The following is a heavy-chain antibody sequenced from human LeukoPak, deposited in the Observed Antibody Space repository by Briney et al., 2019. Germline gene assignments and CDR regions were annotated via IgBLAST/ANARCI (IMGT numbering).Heavy chain of an antibody. CDR1: GYSFTSYW. Sequence: GESLKISCKGSGYSFTSYWIGWVRQMPGKGLEWMGNIYPGDSDTRYSPFFQGQVTISADKSISTAYLQWSSLKASDSAMYYCARHVYDTPMVTSYFDYWGQGTLVTVSS. J-gene: IGHJ4*02. CDR3: ARHVYDTPMVTSYFDY. V-gene: IGHV5-51*01. D-gene: IGHD5-18*01. CDR2: IYPGDSDT.